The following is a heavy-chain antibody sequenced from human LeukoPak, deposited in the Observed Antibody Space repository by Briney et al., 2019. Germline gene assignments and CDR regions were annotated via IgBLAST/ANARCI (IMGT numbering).Heavy chain of an antibody. J-gene: IGHJ3*02. CDR2: IDFSGST. V-gene: IGHV4-39*01. CDR3: TRLANDAFDI. CDR1: GGSISSSSYY. D-gene: IGHD3-3*02. Sequence: SETLSLTCIVSGGSISSSSYYWGWRRQPPGKGLEWIGRIDFSGSTYYSPSLKSRFTISVDTSKNQFSLKLSSVTAADPTVYYCTRLANDAFDIWGQGTMVTVSS.